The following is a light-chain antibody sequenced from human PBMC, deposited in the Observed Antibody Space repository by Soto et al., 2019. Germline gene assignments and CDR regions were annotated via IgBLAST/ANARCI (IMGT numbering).Light chain of an antibody. J-gene: IGKJ1*01. Sequence: EVVLTQSPGTLSLSPGERATLSCGASQSVGSTYVAWYQQKPGQAPRLLIYGASSMATGIPDRFSGSGSGTDFTLTISRLEPEDFAVYYCQQYTKSPWTFGQGTKVEMK. CDR1: QSVGSTY. CDR2: GAS. CDR3: QQYTKSPWT. V-gene: IGKV3-20*01.